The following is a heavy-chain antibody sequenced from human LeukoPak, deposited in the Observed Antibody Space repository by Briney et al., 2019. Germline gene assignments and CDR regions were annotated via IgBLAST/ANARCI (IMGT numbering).Heavy chain of an antibody. D-gene: IGHD1-7*01. CDR1: GGSFRGYY. CDR2: INHSGST. V-gene: IGHV4-34*01. J-gene: IGHJ6*02. CDR3: ARVEKLYYYYGMDV. Sequence: PSETLSLTYAVYGGSFRGYYWSWIRQPPRKGLEWIGEINHSGSTNYNPSLKSRVTISVDTSKNQFSLKLSSVTAADTAVYYCARVEKLYYYYGMDVWGQGTTVTVSS.